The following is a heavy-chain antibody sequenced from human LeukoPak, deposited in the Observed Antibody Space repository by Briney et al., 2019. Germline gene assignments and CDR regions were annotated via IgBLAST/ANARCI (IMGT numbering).Heavy chain of an antibody. CDR2: IIPIFGTA. CDR1: GGTFSSYA. J-gene: IGHJ4*02. Sequence: SVKVSCKASGGTFSSYAISWVRQAPGQGLEWMGGIIPIFGTANYAQKFQGRVTITADESTSTAYMELSSLRSEDTAVYYCARDLSGDYGDSYWGQGTLVTVSS. CDR3: ARDLSGDYGDSY. D-gene: IGHD4-17*01. V-gene: IGHV1-69*13.